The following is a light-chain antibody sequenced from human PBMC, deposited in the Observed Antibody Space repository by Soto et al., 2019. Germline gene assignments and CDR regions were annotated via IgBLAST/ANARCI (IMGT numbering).Light chain of an antibody. CDR2: EVS. Sequence: QSALTQPASVSGSPGQSITISCTGTSSDVGSYNLVSWYQQHPGKAPKLMIYEVSQRPSGVSNRFSGSKSGNTASLTISGLRAEDEAEYYCCCCAGGSSNHVVCGGGTKLTVL. J-gene: IGLJ2*01. CDR1: SSDVGSYNL. CDR3: CCCAGGSSNHVV. V-gene: IGLV2-23*02.